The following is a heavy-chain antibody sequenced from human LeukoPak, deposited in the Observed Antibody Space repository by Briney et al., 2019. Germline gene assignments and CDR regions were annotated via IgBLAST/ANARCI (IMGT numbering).Heavy chain of an antibody. D-gene: IGHD6-6*01. J-gene: IGHJ4*02. V-gene: IGHV4-34*01. CDR1: GGSFSGYY. CDR3: ARVPQYSSSSDCFDY. CDR2: INHSGST. Sequence: PSETLSLTCAVYGGSFSGYYWSWIRQPPGKGLEWIGEINHSGSTNYNPSLKSRVTISVDTSKNQFSLKLSSVTAADTAVYYCARVPQYSSSSDCFDYRGQGTLVTVSS.